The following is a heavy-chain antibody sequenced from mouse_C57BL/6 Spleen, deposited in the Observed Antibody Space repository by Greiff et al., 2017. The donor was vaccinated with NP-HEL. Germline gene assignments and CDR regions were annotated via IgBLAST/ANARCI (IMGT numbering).Heavy chain of an antibody. V-gene: IGHV1-62-2*01. Sequence: QVQLQQSGAELVKPGASVKLSCKASGYTFTEYTIHWVKQRSGQGLEWIGWFYPGSGSIKCNEKFKDKATLTADKSSSTVYMELSRLTSEDSAVYFCARHEEGRVGRYWYFDVWGTGTTVTVSS. CDR1: GYTFTEYT. J-gene: IGHJ1*03. CDR2: FYPGSGSI. D-gene: IGHD4-1*01. CDR3: ARHEEGRVGRYWYFDV.